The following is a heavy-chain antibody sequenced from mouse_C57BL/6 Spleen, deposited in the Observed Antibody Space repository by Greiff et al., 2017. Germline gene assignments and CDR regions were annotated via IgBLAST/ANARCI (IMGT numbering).Heavy chain of an antibody. D-gene: IGHD4-1*01. J-gene: IGHJ1*03. V-gene: IGHV1-66*01. Sequence: VKVVESGPELVKPGASVKISCKASGYSFTSYYIHWVKQRPGQGLEWIGWIYPGSGNTKYNEKFKGKATLTADTSSSTAYMQLSSLTSEDSAVYYCARTGTGWCFDVWGTGTTVTVST. CDR2: IYPGSGNT. CDR3: ARTGTGWCFDV. CDR1: GYSFTSYY.